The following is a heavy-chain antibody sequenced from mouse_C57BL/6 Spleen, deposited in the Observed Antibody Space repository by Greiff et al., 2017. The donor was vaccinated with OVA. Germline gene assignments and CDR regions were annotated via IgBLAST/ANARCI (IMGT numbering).Heavy chain of an antibody. Sequence: QVQLKESGAELVRPGTSVKMSCKASGYTFTNYWIGWAKQRPGHGLEWIGDIYPGGGYTNYNEKFKGKATLTADKSSSTAYMQFSSLTSEDSAIYYCAREDDYDEKNFDYWGQGTTLTVSS. D-gene: IGHD2-4*01. J-gene: IGHJ2*01. CDR3: AREDDYDEKNFDY. CDR1: GYTFTNYW. V-gene: IGHV1-63*01. CDR2: IYPGGGYT.